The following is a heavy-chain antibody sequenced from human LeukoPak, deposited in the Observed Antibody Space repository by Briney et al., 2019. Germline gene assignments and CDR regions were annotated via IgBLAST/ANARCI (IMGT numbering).Heavy chain of an antibody. V-gene: IGHV3-64*01. CDR1: GFTFSSYA. D-gene: IGHD4-17*01. Sequence: GGSLRLSCAASGFTFSSYAMHWIRQAPGKGLEYVSAISKNGDSTFHAISVKGRFTISRDNSKNTLYLQMGSLRPEDMAVYYCARMDYSDQFFQHWGQGSLVTVSS. J-gene: IGHJ1*01. CDR2: ISKNGDST. CDR3: ARMDYSDQFFQH.